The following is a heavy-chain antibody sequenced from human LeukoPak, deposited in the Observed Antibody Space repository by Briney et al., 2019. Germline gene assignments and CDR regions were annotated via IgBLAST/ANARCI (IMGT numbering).Heavy chain of an antibody. CDR3: AKDRGGILVVISDAFDI. J-gene: IGHJ3*02. Sequence: GGSLRLSCAASGFTFSSYVMSWVRQAPGKGLECVSTISGSGDRTHHADSVKGRFTISRDNSKNTLYLQMNSLRAEDTAIYYCAKDRGGILVVISDAFDIWGQGTMVTVSS. V-gene: IGHV3-23*01. CDR1: GFTFSSYV. D-gene: IGHD3-22*01. CDR2: ISGSGDRT.